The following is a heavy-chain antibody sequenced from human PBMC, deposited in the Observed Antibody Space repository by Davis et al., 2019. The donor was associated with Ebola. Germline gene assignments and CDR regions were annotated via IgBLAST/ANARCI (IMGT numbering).Heavy chain of an antibody. Sequence: ASVKVSCKASGYTFSAYYMYWVRQAPGQGLEWMGWINAGNGNTKYSQKFQGRVTITRDTSASTAYMELSSLRSEDTAVYYCARDSGGSYYPDAFDIWGQGTMVTVSS. CDR3: ARDSGGSYYPDAFDI. J-gene: IGHJ3*02. V-gene: IGHV1/OR15-3*02. D-gene: IGHD1-26*01. CDR2: INAGNGNT. CDR1: GYTFSAYY.